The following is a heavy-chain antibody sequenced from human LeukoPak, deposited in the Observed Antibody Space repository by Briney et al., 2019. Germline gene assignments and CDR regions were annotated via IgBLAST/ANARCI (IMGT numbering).Heavy chain of an antibody. Sequence: GGSLRLSCTASGFTFSSYWMSWVRQAPGKGLEWLANIKQDGSEKYYVDSVKGRCTISRDNAKNSLYLQMNSLRAEDTAVYYCARSSTYSSSWIDYWGQGTLVTVSS. CDR2: IKQDGSEK. CDR3: ARSSTYSSSWIDY. J-gene: IGHJ4*02. D-gene: IGHD6-13*01. CDR1: GFTFSSYW. V-gene: IGHV3-7*01.